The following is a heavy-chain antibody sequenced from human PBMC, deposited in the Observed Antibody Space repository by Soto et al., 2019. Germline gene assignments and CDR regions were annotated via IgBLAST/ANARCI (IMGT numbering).Heavy chain of an antibody. CDR3: AKDSWYFDL. V-gene: IGHV3-74*01. J-gene: IGHJ4*02. CDR2: IDTSGSST. CDR1: GFIFTNFW. D-gene: IGHD6-13*01. Sequence: GGSLRLSCEASGFIFTNFWMHWVRQVPGKGLVWVSRIDTSGSSTSYADSVKGRFTISRDNAKNTVSLQMNSLRAEDTGVYYCAKDSWYFDLWGQGIMVTVSS.